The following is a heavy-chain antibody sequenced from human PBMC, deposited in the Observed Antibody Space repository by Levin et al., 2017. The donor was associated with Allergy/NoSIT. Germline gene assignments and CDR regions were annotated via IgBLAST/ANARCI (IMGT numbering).Heavy chain of an antibody. J-gene: IGHJ6*02. CDR2: ISYDGSNK. Sequence: GESLKISCAASGFTFSSYGMHWVRQAPGKGLEWVAVISYDGSNKYYADSVKGRFTISRDNSKNTLYLQMNSLRAEDTAVYYCAKNTVTTLYGYYYYGMDVWGQGTTVTVSS. CDR3: AKNTVTTLYGYYYYGMDV. CDR1: GFTFSSYG. D-gene: IGHD4-17*01. V-gene: IGHV3-30*18.